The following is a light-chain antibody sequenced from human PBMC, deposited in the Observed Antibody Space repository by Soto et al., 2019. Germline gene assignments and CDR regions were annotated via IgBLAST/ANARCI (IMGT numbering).Light chain of an antibody. Sequence: EIVMTHSPATLSVSPGERATLSCRASQRVSSNLAWYQQKPGQAPRLLIYGASTRATGIPARFSGSGSGTEFTLTISSLQSEDFAVYYCQHYNNCPRTFGQGTKVEIK. CDR3: QHYNNCPRT. CDR2: GAS. CDR1: QRVSSN. V-gene: IGKV3-15*01. J-gene: IGKJ1*01.